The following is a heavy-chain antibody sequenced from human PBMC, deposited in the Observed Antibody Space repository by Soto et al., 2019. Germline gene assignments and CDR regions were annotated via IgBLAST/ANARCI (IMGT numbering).Heavy chain of an antibody. CDR1: GGSISSGGYS. D-gene: IGHD2-21*02. CDR2: IYHSGST. V-gene: IGHV4-30-2*01. CDR3: PRIGGLHYYYGMDV. J-gene: IGHJ6*02. Sequence: SETLSLTCAVSGGSISSGGYSWSWIRQPPGKGLEWIGYIYHSGSTYYNPSLKSRVTISVDRSKNQFSLKLSSVTAADTAVYYCPRIGGLHYYYGMDVWGQGTRVTLSS.